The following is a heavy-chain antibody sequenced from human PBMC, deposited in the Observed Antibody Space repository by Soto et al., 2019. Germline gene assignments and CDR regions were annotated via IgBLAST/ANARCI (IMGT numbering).Heavy chain of an antibody. CDR1: GDSISSDGYY. CDR2: IDYSGST. D-gene: IGHD2-2*02. V-gene: IGHV4-31*03. Sequence: SETLSLTCTVSGDSISSDGYYWSWIRQHPGKGLEWIGYIDYSGSTYYNPSLKSRVTMSIDTSKNRFPLNLGSVTAADTAVFYCARGGYCRGSSCYTPVHWFDPWGQGTLVTVSS. J-gene: IGHJ5*02. CDR3: ARGGYCRGSSCYTPVHWFDP.